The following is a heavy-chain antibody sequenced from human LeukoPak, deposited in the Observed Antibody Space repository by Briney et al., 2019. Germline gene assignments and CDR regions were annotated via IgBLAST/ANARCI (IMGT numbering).Heavy chain of an antibody. J-gene: IGHJ5*02. Sequence: SETLSLTCTVSGGSISSYYWSWIRQPPGKGLEWIGYIYYSGSTNYNPSLKSRVTISVDTSKNQFSLKLSSVTAADTAVYYCARDAGDYSNYEIDPWGQGTLVTVSS. CDR3: ARDAGDYSNYEIDP. V-gene: IGHV4-59*12. CDR1: GGSISSYY. CDR2: IYYSGST. D-gene: IGHD4-11*01.